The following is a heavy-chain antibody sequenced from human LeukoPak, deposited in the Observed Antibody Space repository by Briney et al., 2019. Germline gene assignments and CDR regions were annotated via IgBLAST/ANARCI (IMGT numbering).Heavy chain of an antibody. V-gene: IGHV3-23*01. CDR1: GFTFSSYA. CDR2: ISAIGGST. D-gene: IGHD2-15*01. CDR3: ARETSRRGGHDY. J-gene: IGHJ4*02. Sequence: QAGGSLRLSCAASGFTFSSYAMSWVRQAPGKGLEWVSVISAIGGSTYYADSVKGRFTISRDNSKNTLYLQMNSLRPEDTAVYYCARETSRRGGHDYWGQGTLVTVSS.